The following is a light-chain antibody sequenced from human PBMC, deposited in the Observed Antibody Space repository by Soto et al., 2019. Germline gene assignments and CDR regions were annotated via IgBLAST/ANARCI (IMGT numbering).Light chain of an antibody. V-gene: IGKV1-5*01. CDR1: QSIGRF. J-gene: IGKJ1*01. Sequence: IQMTQSPSTLSASVRDRVTKTCRASQSIGRFLAWYQHQPGKAPKLLIYDASTLESGVPSRFSGTGSGTEFTFSITSLQPEDFGTYYCQQCYMGWTFGQGTKVDIK. CDR3: QQCYMGWT. CDR2: DAS.